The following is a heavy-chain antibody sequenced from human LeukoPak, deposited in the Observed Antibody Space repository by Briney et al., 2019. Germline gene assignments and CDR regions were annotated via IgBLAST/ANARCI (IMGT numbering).Heavy chain of an antibody. CDR1: GYSISSGYY. CDR2: IYHSGST. Sequence: SETLSLTCTVSGYSISSGYYWGWIRQPPGKGLEWIGSIYHSGSTYYNPSLKSRVTISVDTSKNQFSLKLSSVTAADTAVYYCARETDGYSSGWYIGWFDPWGQGTLVTVPS. J-gene: IGHJ5*02. D-gene: IGHD6-19*01. V-gene: IGHV4-38-2*02. CDR3: ARETDGYSSGWYIGWFDP.